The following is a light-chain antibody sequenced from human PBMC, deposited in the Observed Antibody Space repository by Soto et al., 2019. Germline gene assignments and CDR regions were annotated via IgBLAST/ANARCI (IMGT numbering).Light chain of an antibody. J-gene: IGLJ1*01. CDR3: NSYTNSNTLPV. V-gene: IGLV2-14*03. CDR1: SGDFGGYNY. CDR2: GVT. Sequence: QSVLTHPASASGSPGQSITISCTGASGDFGGYNYVSWYQQHPGKAPQLLIYGVTNRPSGVSNRFSGSKSGNTASLTISGLQADDEAEYYCNSYTNSNTLPVFGTGTKVTVL.